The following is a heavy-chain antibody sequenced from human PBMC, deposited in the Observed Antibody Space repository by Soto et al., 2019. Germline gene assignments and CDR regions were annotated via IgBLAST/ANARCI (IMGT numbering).Heavy chain of an antibody. Sequence: ASVKVSCKASGFRFSDYGFNWLRQAPGQGLEWMGWISAFNGNTETAQGLQDRVTMTTDSSTTTAHMDLTNLTTDDPAIYYCARSYYLADAFDVWGQGTMVTVSS. CDR3: ARSYYLADAFDV. J-gene: IGHJ3*01. CDR1: GFRFSDYG. CDR2: ISAFNGNT. D-gene: IGHD3-16*01. V-gene: IGHV1-18*01.